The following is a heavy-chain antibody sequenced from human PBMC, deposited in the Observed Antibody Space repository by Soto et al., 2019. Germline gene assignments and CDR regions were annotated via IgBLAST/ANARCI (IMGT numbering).Heavy chain of an antibody. CDR1: GFTFSNAW. J-gene: IGHJ5*02. Sequence: EVQLVESGGGLAQPGGSLRLSCAASGFTFSNAWMNWVRQAPGTGLEWVGRIRSKPDGVTADYAAPLQGRFIISRDDSKNTLYRLINRLKTEDQAVYSCALHPGGGNGFDHWGQGTLVTVAS. V-gene: IGHV3-15*07. CDR3: ALHPGGGNGFDH. CDR2: IRSKPDGVTA. D-gene: IGHD3-16*01.